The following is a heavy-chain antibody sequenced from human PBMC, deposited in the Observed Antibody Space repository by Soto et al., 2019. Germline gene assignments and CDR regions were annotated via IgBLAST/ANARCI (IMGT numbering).Heavy chain of an antibody. V-gene: IGHV1-46*01. D-gene: IGHD3-22*01. CDR2: INPSGGST. Sequence: RASVKVSCKASGYTFTSHYMHWVRQAPGQGLEWMGIINPSGGSTRYAQKFQGRVTMTRDTSTSTVYMELSSLRSEDSAVYYCARDLLLDYDTSGYSDAFDIWGQGTMVTVSS. CDR1: GYTFTSHY. J-gene: IGHJ3*02. CDR3: ARDLLLDYDTSGYSDAFDI.